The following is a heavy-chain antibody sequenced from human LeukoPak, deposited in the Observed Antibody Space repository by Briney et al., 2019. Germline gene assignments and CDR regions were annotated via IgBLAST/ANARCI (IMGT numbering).Heavy chain of an antibody. D-gene: IGHD6-19*01. V-gene: IGHV4-59*01. CDR3: ASLAVPFGWYGGCYYWYMDV. J-gene: IGHJ6*03. Sequence: PSETLSLTCTVSGGSIRDFYWSWIRQSADRRLDFIGYIDNSGSTEYNPSLKSRVTISVDTSKNQFSLDLNSVTAADTAVYYCASLAVPFGWYGGCYYWYMDVWGKGTTVTVSS. CDR1: GGSIRDFY. CDR2: IDNSGST.